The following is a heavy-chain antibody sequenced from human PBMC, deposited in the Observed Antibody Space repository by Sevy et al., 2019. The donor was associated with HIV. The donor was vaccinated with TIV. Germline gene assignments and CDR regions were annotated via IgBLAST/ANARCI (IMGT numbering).Heavy chain of an antibody. V-gene: IGHV3-33*01. CDR3: ARDDGRGGWFDP. CDR1: GFTFSSYG. D-gene: IGHD3-16*01. CDR2: LWYDGSNK. J-gene: IGHJ5*02. Sequence: GGSLRLSCAASGFTFSSYGMHWVRQAPGKGLEWVAVLWYDGSNKYYADSVKGRFTISRDNSKNTLYLQMNSLRAEDTAVYYCARDDGRGGWFDPWGQGTLVTVSS.